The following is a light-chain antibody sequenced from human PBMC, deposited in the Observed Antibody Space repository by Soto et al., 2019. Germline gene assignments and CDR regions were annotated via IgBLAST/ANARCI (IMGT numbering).Light chain of an antibody. J-gene: IGLJ2*01. Sequence: QSVLTQPPSVSGAPGQRVTISCTWSSSNIGAGYDVHWYQQLPGTAPKLLIYGNSNRPSGVPDRFSGSTSGTSASLAITGLQAEDEADYYCQSYDSSLSGSVFGGGTKLPVL. V-gene: IGLV1-40*01. CDR2: GNS. CDR1: SSNIGAGYD. CDR3: QSYDSSLSGSV.